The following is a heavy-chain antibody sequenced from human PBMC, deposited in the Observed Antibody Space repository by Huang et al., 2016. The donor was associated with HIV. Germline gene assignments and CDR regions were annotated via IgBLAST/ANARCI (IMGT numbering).Heavy chain of an antibody. V-gene: IGHV1-8*01. CDR3: ARGFGINYNHEVFDV. CDR2: MNPKSGNV. D-gene: IGHD3-10*01. J-gene: IGHJ3*01. Sequence: QIQLAQSGAEVKKPGASVKVSCKASGYTFTNYDINWVRQASGQGLEWKGWMNPKSGNVGYTKKFQCRVAILRNSSINTAYLEVTSLTSEDTAVYYCARGFGINYNHEVFDVWGQGTMVTVSS. CDR1: GYTFTNYD.